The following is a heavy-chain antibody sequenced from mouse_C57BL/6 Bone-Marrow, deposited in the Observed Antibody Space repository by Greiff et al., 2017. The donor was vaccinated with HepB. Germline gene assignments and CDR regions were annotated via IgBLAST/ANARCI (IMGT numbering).Heavy chain of an antibody. Sequence: QVQLQQSGAELAKPGASVKLSCKASGYTFTSYWMHWVKQRPGQGLEWIGYINPSSGYTKYNQKFKDKATLTADKSSSTAYMQLSSLTYEDSAVYYCARDPITTVGYFDVWGTGTTVTVSS. V-gene: IGHV1-7*01. J-gene: IGHJ1*03. CDR1: GYTFTSYW. CDR2: INPSSGYT. D-gene: IGHD1-1*01. CDR3: ARDPITTVGYFDV.